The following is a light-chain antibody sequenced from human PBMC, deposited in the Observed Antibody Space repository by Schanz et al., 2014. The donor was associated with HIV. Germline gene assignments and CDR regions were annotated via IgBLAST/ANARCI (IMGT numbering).Light chain of an antibody. J-gene: IGLJ2*01. V-gene: IGLV1-40*01. CDR1: SSNIGAGYD. CDR3: SSSAGKHRLL. CDR2: ANT. Sequence: QSVLTQPPSVSGAPGQRVSISCTGSSSNIGAGYDVHWYQHLPGTAPKLLIYANTNRPSGVPDRFSGSKSGNTASLTISGLQAEDEADYYCSSSAGKHRLLFGGGTKLTVL.